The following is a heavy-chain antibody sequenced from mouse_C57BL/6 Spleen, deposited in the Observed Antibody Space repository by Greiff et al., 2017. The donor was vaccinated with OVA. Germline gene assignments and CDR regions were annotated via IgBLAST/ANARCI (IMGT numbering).Heavy chain of an antibody. D-gene: IGHD1-1*01. CDR2: IYPGDGDT. CDR1: GYAFSSSW. CDR3: AYGSSSPWFAY. J-gene: IGHJ3*01. Sequence: VQLQQSGPELVKPGASVKISCKASGYAFSSSWMNWVKQRPGKGLEWIGRIYPGDGDTNYNGKFKGKATLTADKSSSTAYMQLSGLTSEDSAVCFCAYGSSSPWFAYWGQGTLVTVSA. V-gene: IGHV1-82*01.